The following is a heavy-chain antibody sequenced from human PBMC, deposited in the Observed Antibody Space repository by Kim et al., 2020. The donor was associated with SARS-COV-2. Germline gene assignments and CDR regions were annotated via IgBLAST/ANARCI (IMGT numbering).Heavy chain of an antibody. J-gene: IGHJ3*02. D-gene: IGHD3-10*01. CDR1: GFTFDDYA. V-gene: IGHV3-9*01. CDR2: ISWNSGSI. CDR3: AKDLRITMEYAFDI. Sequence: GGSLRLSCAASGFTFDDYAMHWVRQAPGKGLEWVSGISWNSGSIGYADSVKGRFTISRDNAKNSLYVQMNSLRAEDTALYYCAKDLRITMEYAFDIWGQGTMVTVSS.